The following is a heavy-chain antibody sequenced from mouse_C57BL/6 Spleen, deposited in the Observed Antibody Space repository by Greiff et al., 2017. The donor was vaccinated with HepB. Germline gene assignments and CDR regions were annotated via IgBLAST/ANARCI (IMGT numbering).Heavy chain of an antibody. Sequence: QVQLQQSGAELVRPGASVTLSCKASGYTFTDYEMHWVKQTPVHGLEWIGAIDPETGGTAYHQKFKGKAILTADKSSSTAYMELRSLTSEDSAVYSCTRHPWFAYWGQGTLVTVSA. V-gene: IGHV1-15*01. J-gene: IGHJ3*01. CDR2: IDPETGGT. CDR1: GYTFTDYE. CDR3: TRHPWFAY.